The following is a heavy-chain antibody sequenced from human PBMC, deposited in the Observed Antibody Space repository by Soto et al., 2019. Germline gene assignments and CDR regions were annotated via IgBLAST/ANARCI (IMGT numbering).Heavy chain of an antibody. Sequence: GGSLRLSCAASGFTFSSYAMSWVRQAPGKGLEWVSAISGSGGSTYYADSVKGRFTISRDNSKNTLYLQMNSLRAEDTAVYYCAKVYCSSTSCYTPHFDYWGQGTLVTSPQ. CDR3: AKVYCSSTSCYTPHFDY. CDR2: ISGSGGST. V-gene: IGHV3-23*01. CDR1: GFTFSSYA. D-gene: IGHD2-2*02. J-gene: IGHJ4*02.